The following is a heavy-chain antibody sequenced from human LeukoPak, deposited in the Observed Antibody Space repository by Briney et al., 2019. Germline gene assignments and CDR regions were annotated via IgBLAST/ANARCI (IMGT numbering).Heavy chain of an antibody. Sequence: PSETLSLTCTVSGGSISSSSYYWGWIRQPPGKGLEYVGNIYYSGSTYYNPSLKSRVTISVDTSKNQFSLRLSSVTAADTAVYYCARHIAAAGSNYYYMDVWGEGTTVTVSS. J-gene: IGHJ6*03. CDR3: ARHIAAAGSNYYYMDV. D-gene: IGHD6-13*01. CDR2: IYYSGST. V-gene: IGHV4-39*01. CDR1: GGSISSSSYY.